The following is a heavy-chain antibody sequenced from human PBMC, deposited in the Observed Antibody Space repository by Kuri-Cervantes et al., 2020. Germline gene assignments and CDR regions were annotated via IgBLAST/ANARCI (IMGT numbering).Heavy chain of an antibody. V-gene: IGHV3-9*01. D-gene: IGHD1-1*01. Sequence: LSLTCAASGFTFDDYAMHWVRQAPGKGLEWVSGISWNSGSIGYADSVKGRFTISRDNAKNTLYLQMNSLKSEDTAVYYCAADVPEWNPYGCDYWGQGTLVTVSS. CDR1: GFTFDDYA. CDR3: AADVPEWNPYGCDY. CDR2: ISWNSGSI. J-gene: IGHJ4*02.